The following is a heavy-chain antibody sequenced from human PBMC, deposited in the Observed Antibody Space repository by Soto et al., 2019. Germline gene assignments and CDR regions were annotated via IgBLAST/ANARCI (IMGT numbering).Heavy chain of an antibody. CDR1: GFPFSSYS. V-gene: IGHV3-23*01. CDR2: FSGSDGTT. CDR3: ARHEGPNYYDTNGHLDY. D-gene: IGHD3-22*01. Sequence: PGGSLRLSCAASGFPFSSYSMSWFRQAPGRGLEWISLFSGSDGTTWYADSVRGRFIISRDSFRSTVYLQWSSLKAPDTAMYFCARHEGPNYYDTNGHLDYWGQGTQVTVSS. J-gene: IGHJ4*02.